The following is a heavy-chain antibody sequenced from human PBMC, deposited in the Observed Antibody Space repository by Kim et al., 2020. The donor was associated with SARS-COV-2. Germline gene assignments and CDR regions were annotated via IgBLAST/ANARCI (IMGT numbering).Heavy chain of an antibody. CDR3: ARASFSSIAAH. J-gene: IGHJ4*02. Sequence: TTSNPSLKSRVTISVDTSKNQFSLKLSSVTAADTAVYYCARASFSSIAAHWGQGTLVTVSS. CDR2: T. D-gene: IGHD6-6*01. V-gene: IGHV4-34*01.